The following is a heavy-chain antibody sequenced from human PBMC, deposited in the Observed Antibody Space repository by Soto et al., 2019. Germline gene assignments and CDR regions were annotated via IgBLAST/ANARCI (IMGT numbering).Heavy chain of an antibody. V-gene: IGHV3-66*01. J-gene: IGHJ4*02. Sequence: GGSLRLSCAASGFTVSSNYMSWVRQAPGKGLEWVSVIYSGGSTYYADSVKGRFTISRDNSKNTLYLQMNSLRAEDTAVYYCAGGLHLGELSLLFDYWGQGTLVTVSS. CDR1: GFTVSSNY. D-gene: IGHD3-16*02. CDR3: AGGLHLGELSLLFDY. CDR2: IYSGGST.